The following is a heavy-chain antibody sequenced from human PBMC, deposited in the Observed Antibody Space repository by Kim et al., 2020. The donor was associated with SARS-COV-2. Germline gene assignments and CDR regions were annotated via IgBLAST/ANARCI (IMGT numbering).Heavy chain of an antibody. D-gene: IGHD1-26*01. Sequence: HSAHTVKGRFIISRANSKSTLFLQMNTLRAEDTAVYYCAREPNSGSYFDHWGQGTLVIVS. CDR3: AREPNSGSYFDH. J-gene: IGHJ4*02. V-gene: IGHV3-53*01.